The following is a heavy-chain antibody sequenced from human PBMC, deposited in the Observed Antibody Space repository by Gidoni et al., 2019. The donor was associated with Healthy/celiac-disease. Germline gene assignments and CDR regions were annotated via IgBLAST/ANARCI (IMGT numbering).Heavy chain of an antibody. Sequence: VQLVESGGGLVQPGGSRSLSCAASGFTFSSCCMNLVPQAPGEGPEWVANIKQDGSEKYYVDSVKGRFTISRDNAKNSLYLQMNSLRAEDTAVYYCARDNGLPRVTPELNYYYYGMDVWGQGTTVTVSS. D-gene: IGHD2-21*02. CDR2: IKQDGSEK. CDR3: ARDNGLPRVTPELNYYYYGMDV. CDR1: GFTFSSCC. J-gene: IGHJ6*02. V-gene: IGHV3-7*01.